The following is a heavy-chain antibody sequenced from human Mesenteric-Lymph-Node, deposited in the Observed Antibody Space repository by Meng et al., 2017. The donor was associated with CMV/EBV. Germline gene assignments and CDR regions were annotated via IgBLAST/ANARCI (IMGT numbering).Heavy chain of an antibody. Sequence: GESLKISCAASVFTFSAFDMHWVRQAPGKGLDWVAFIRYDGTNKYYADSVKGRFTISRDNSKNTLYLQMNSLRAEDTAVYYCAKGSIAARLYYFDYWGQGTLVTVSS. D-gene: IGHD6-6*01. CDR1: VFTFSAFD. V-gene: IGHV3-30*02. CDR3: AKGSIAARLYYFDY. J-gene: IGHJ4*02. CDR2: IRYDGTNK.